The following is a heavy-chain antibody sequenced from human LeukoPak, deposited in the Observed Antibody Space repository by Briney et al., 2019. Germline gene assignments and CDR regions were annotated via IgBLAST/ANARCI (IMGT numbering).Heavy chain of an antibody. CDR3: ARLKGRWELL. D-gene: IGHD1-26*01. CDR1: GFSFSAYG. CDR2: ISSDGGST. V-gene: IGHV3-64D*06. J-gene: IGHJ4*02. Sequence: GGSLRLSCSASGFSFSAYGMHWVRQAPGKGLEYVSGISSDGGSTYYADSVKGRFTMSRDNSKNTLFLQMSSLRAEDTAVYYCARLKGRWELLWGQGTLVTVSS.